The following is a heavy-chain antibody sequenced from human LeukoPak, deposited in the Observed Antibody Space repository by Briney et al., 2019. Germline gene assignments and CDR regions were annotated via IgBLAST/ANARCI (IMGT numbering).Heavy chain of an antibody. Sequence: PSETLSLTCAVSGASIITGSPYWGWIRQSPGKGPEWIGTVYYSGSIYYNPSLKSRVTLSVDTSKNQFSLRLTSVTASDTAVYFCARRRGSGSSSIPFDYWGQGTLVTVSS. J-gene: IGHJ4*02. D-gene: IGHD3-10*01. CDR2: VYYSGSI. V-gene: IGHV4-39*01. CDR1: GASIITGSPY. CDR3: ARRRGSGSSSIPFDY.